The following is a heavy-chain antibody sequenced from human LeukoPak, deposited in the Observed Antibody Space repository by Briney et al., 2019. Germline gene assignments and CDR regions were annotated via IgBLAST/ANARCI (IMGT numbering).Heavy chain of an antibody. D-gene: IGHD2/OR15-2a*01. V-gene: IGHV4-39*07. CDR1: GGSISSRTYC. CDR3: AREWTTWGAFDI. Sequence: SETLSLTCTVSGGSISSRTYCWGWIRQPPGKGLEWIGSIYYTGSTFYNPSLKSRVTISVDTSKNQFSMKLSSVTAADAAVYFCAREWTTWGAFDIWGQGTMVTVSS. J-gene: IGHJ3*02. CDR2: IYYTGST.